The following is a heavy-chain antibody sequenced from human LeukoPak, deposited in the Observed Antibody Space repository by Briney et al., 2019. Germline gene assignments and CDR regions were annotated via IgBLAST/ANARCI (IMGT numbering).Heavy chain of an antibody. CDR1: GASISSYY. V-gene: IGHV4-4*07. CDR2: IYSSGST. J-gene: IGHJ5*02. Sequence: PSETLSLTCTVSGASISSYYWSWVRQPAGKGLEWIGRIYSSGSTSYNPSLKSRVTMSVDTSKNQFSLKLSSVTAADTAVYYCARDSGNPFDPWGQGTLVTVSS. CDR3: ARDSGNPFDP. D-gene: IGHD1-1*01.